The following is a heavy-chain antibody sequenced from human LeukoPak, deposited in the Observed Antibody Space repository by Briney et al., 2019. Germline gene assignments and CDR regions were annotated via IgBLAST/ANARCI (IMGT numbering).Heavy chain of an antibody. D-gene: IGHD1-26*01. CDR1: GGSITSYY. V-gene: IGHV4-59*01. J-gene: IGHJ3*02. CDR2: IYYSGTT. CDR3: ARVRDGSSFSAFDM. Sequence: SETLSLTCTVSGGSITSYYWSWIRQPPGKGLEWIGCIYYSGTTNYNPSLKSRVTISVDTSKNQFSLKLSSVTAADTAVYYCARVRDGSSFSAFDMRGQGTMVTVSS.